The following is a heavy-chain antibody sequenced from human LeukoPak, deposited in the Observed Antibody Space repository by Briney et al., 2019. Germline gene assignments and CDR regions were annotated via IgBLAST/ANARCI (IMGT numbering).Heavy chain of an antibody. J-gene: IGHJ4*02. CDR1: GGSFSGYY. V-gene: IGHV4-34*01. CDR3: GRAPRGGSYYH. D-gene: IGHD1-26*01. CDR2: INHSGST. Sequence: SETLSLTCAVYGGSFSGYYWSWIRQPPGKGLEWIGEINHSGSTNYNPSLKSRVTISVDTSKNQFSLKLSSVTAADTAVYYCGRAPRGGSYYHGGQGTLVAVSS.